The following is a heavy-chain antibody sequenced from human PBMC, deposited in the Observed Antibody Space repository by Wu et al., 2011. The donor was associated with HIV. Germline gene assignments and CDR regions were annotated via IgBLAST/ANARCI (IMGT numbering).Heavy chain of an antibody. J-gene: IGHJ4*02. D-gene: IGHD3-10*01. V-gene: IGHV1-2*02. Sequence: QVQLVQSGAEVKKPGASVKVSCRASGYIFTGYYIHWMRQAPGQGPEWMGYINPNSGGTDYAQKLQGRVTMTADTSTSTAYMELRSLRSDDTAVYYCARAPRSGPDYFDYWGQGTLVTVSS. CDR3: ARAPRSGPDYFDY. CDR2: INPNSGGT. CDR1: GYIFTGYY.